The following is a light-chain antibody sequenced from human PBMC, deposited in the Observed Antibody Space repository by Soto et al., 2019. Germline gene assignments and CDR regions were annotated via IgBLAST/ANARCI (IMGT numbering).Light chain of an antibody. V-gene: IGLV2-11*01. CDR2: DVI. J-gene: IGLJ1*01. CDR1: SSDVGGYNY. CDR3: CSYVGSYSFV. Sequence: QSALTQPRSVSGSPGQSVTISCTGTSSDVGGYNYVSWYQQHPGEVPKLIIYDVIKRPSGVPDRFSGSKSGNTASLTISGLQAEDEADYYCCSYVGSYSFVFGTGTKLTVL.